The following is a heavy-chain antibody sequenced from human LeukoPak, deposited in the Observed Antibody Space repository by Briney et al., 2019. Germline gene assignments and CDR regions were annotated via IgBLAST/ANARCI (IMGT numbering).Heavy chain of an antibody. Sequence: SETLSLTCTVSGGSITGSSYYWGWIRRPPGKGLEWIGSISYSGSTYYNPSLKSRVTISVDTSKNQFSLKLSSVTAADTAVYYCARLLSYSSSWYWGQGTLVTVSS. CDR3: ARLLSYSSSWY. D-gene: IGHD6-13*01. V-gene: IGHV4-39*01. CDR2: ISYSGST. J-gene: IGHJ4*02. CDR1: GGSITGSSYY.